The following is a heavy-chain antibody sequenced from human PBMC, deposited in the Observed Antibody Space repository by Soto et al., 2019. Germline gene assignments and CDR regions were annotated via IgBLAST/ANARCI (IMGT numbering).Heavy chain of an antibody. J-gene: IGHJ2*01. Sequence: EVQVLESGGGLVQPGGSLGLSCAASGFTFSSCAMSWFRQAPGKGLEWVSVISGSGYSTYHSDSVKARFSSSRDNSKNTLHLQMNSLRAEDTAVYYCATSNGPLNYWYLDLWGRGALVTVSS. V-gene: IGHV3-23*01. CDR1: GFTFSSCA. D-gene: IGHD3-10*01. CDR2: ISGSGYST. CDR3: ATSNGPLNYWYLDL.